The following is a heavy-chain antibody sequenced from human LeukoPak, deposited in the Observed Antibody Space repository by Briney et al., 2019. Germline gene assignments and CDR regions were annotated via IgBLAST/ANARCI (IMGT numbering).Heavy chain of an antibody. CDR3: ARRQHQLLYEGNWFDP. V-gene: IGHV4-39*01. CDR2: IYYSGST. Sequence: PSETLSLTCTVSGGSISSSSYYWGWIRQPPGKGLEWIGSIYYSGSTYYNPSLKGRVTISVDTSKNQFSLKLSSVTAADTAVYYCARRQHQLLYEGNWFDPWGQGTLVTVSS. J-gene: IGHJ5*02. CDR1: GGSISSSSYY. D-gene: IGHD2-2*02.